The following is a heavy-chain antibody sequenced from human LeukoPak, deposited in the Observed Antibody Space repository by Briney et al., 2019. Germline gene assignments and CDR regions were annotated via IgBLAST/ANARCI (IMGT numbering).Heavy chain of an antibody. Sequence: GGSLRLSCAASGFTVSSNYMSWVRQAPGKGLEWVSVIYSGTRTYYADSVKGRFTISRDNSKNTLYLQMNSLRAEDTAVYYCARQTTYYYDSSGYGDYWGQGTLVTVSS. V-gene: IGHV3-53*01. D-gene: IGHD3-22*01. J-gene: IGHJ4*02. CDR2: IYSGTRT. CDR1: GFTVSSNY. CDR3: ARQTTYYYDSSGYGDY.